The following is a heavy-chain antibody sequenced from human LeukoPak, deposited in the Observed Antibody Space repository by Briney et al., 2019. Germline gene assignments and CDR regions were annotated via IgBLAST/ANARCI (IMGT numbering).Heavy chain of an antibody. CDR1: GFTFSSYW. CDR2: IKQDGSEK. CDR3: ARDHIMGYDFWSGYYP. V-gene: IGHV3-7*01. Sequence: GGSLRLSCAASGFTFSSYWMSWVRQAPGKGLELVANIKQDGSEKYYVDSVKGRFTISRDNAKNSLYLQMNSLRAEDTAVYYCARDHIMGYDFWSGYYPWGQGTLVTVSS. J-gene: IGHJ5*02. D-gene: IGHD3-3*01.